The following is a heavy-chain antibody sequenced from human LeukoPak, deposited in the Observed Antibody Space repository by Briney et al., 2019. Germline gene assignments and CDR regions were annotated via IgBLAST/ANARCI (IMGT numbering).Heavy chain of an antibody. CDR1: GFTCDDHA. J-gene: IGHJ4*02. D-gene: IGHD2-15*01. CDR2: ISWNSGSI. CDR3: ARDACSGATCNFDY. Sequence: GGSLRLSGAASGFTCDDHAMHWVRQAPGKGLEWVSGISWNSGSIGYADSVKGRFTISRDNAKNSLYLQMNGLRAEDTGVYYCARDACSGATCNFDYWGQGTLVTVSS. V-gene: IGHV3-9*01.